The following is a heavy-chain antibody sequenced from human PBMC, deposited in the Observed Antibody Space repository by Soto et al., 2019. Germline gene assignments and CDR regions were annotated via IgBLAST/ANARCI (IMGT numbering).Heavy chain of an antibody. Sequence: TSETLSLTCAVSGGSISSYYWSWIRQPPGKGLEWIGYIYYTGSTNYNPSLKSRVTISVDTSKNQFSLRLRSVTAADTALYYCATLAGTTGYYFDSWGQGTLVTVSS. J-gene: IGHJ4*02. D-gene: IGHD3-9*01. V-gene: IGHV4-59*08. CDR1: GGSISSYY. CDR3: ATLAGTTGYYFDS. CDR2: IYYTGST.